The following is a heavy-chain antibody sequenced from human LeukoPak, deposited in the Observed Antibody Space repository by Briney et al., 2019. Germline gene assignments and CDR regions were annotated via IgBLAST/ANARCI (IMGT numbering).Heavy chain of an antibody. D-gene: IGHD3-10*01. Sequence: SETLSLTCTGSGGSISSYYWSWIRQPAGKGLEWIGRIYTSGSTNYNPSLKSRVTMSVDTSKNQFSLKLSSVTAADTAVYYCARVVSGRTLGYYYYMDVWGKGTTVTVSS. CDR3: ARVVSGRTLGYYYYMDV. V-gene: IGHV4-4*07. J-gene: IGHJ6*03. CDR2: IYTSGST. CDR1: GGSISSYY.